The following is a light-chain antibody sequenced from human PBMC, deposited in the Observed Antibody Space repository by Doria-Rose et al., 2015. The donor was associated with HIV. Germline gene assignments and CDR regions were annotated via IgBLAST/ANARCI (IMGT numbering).Light chain of an antibody. V-gene: IGKV1-39*01. CDR3: QQTYSSPPWT. CDR2: AAS. J-gene: IGKJ1*01. Sequence: GDRVTITCRARQTVSTYLNWFQQEPGKAPKLLIYAASRLQSGVPSRFSGSGSGTDFTLTISGLQPGDFATYYGQQTYSSPPWTFGQGTKVEMK. CDR1: QTVSTY.